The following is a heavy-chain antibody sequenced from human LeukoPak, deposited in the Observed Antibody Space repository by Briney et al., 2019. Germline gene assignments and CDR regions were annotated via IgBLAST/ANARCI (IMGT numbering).Heavy chain of an antibody. CDR1: GFTFSSYS. Sequence: PGGSLRLSCAASGFTFSSYSMNWVRQAPGKGLEWVSYISSSSSTIYYADSVKGRFTISRDNAKNSLYLQMNSLRAEDTAVYYRARAPYVWGSYRFFSYWGQGTLVTVSS. J-gene: IGHJ4*02. V-gene: IGHV3-48*01. D-gene: IGHD3-16*02. CDR3: ARAPYVWGSYRFFSY. CDR2: ISSSSSTI.